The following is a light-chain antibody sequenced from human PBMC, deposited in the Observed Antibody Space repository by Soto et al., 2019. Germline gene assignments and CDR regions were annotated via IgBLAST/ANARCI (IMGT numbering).Light chain of an antibody. V-gene: IGKV3-20*01. CDR2: GAS. CDR3: HQYDNSPLT. CDR1: QSVSSRY. J-gene: IGKJ4*01. Sequence: EIVLTQSPGTLSLSTGDTATLSCRASQSVSSRYLVWYQQRPGQAPRLLIYGASSRATGIPDRFSGSGSGTDFTLTISRLEPEDFAVYYCHQYDNSPLTFGGGTKVDVK.